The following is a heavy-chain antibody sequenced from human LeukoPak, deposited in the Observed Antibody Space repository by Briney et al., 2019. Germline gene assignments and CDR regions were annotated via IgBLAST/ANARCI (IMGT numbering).Heavy chain of an antibody. CDR1: GGSISSYY. CDR2: IYYSGST. V-gene: IGHV4-59*01. J-gene: IGHJ4*02. Sequence: SETLSLTCTVSGGSISSYYWSWIRQPPGKGLEWIWYIYYSGSTNYNPSLKSRVTISVDTSKNQFSLKLSSVTAADTAVYYCARAFRLVGVVPYYFDYWGQGTLVTVSS. D-gene: IGHD3-3*01. CDR3: ARAFRLVGVVPYYFDY.